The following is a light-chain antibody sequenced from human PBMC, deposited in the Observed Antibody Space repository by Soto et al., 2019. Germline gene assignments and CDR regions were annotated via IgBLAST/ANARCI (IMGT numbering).Light chain of an antibody. V-gene: IGLV2-14*01. CDR3: SSYTSSSTYV. CDR2: DVT. CDR1: RSDVGGYNY. J-gene: IGLJ1*01. Sequence: HSVLTQPASVSGSPGQSITISCTGTRSDVGGYNYVYWHQQHPGKAPKLMIYDVTNRPSGVSDRFSGSKSGNTASPTISGLQAGDEADYYCSSYTSSSTYVFGAGTKVTVL.